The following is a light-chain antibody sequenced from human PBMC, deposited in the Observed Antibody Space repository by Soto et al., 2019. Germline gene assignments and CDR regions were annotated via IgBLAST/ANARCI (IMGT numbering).Light chain of an antibody. CDR1: SSNIGAGYD. Sequence: QSALTQPPSVSGAPGQRVTICCTGSSSNIGAGYDVHWYQQLPGTAPKLLIYGNSNRPSGVPDRFSGSKSGTSASLAITGLQAEDEADYYCQSYDSSLSGYDFGTGTKVTVL. CDR2: GNS. CDR3: QSYDSSLSGYD. V-gene: IGLV1-40*01. J-gene: IGLJ1*01.